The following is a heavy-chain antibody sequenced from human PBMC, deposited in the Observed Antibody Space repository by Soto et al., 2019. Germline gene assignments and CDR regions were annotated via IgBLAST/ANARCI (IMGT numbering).Heavy chain of an antibody. V-gene: IGHV4-34*01. Sequence: PSETLSLTCAVYGGSFSGYYWSWIRQPPGKGLEWIGEINHSGSTNYNPSLKSRVTISVDTSKNQFSLKLSSVTAADTAVYFAVGRGLYYYYYYMDVWGEGTTVTVSS. CDR2: INHSGST. J-gene: IGHJ6*03. CDR3: VGRGLYYYYYYMDV. CDR1: GGSFSGYY. D-gene: IGHD2-2*01.